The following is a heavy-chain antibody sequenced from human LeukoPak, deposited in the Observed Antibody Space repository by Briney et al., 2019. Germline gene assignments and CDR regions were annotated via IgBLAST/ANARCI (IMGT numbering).Heavy chain of an antibody. J-gene: IGHJ6*02. CDR3: TIDLAAVPGPRMDV. CDR2: INPDGNER. CDR1: GFSFSSYY. Sequence: GGSPRLSCAAYGFSFSSYYMSWVRQAPGKGLEWVALINPDGNERYYVDSVKGRFTISRDNARNSLYLQMDSLRDDDTAMYFCTIDLAAVPGPRMDVWGQGTTVTVSS. D-gene: IGHD6-19*01. V-gene: IGHV3-7*03.